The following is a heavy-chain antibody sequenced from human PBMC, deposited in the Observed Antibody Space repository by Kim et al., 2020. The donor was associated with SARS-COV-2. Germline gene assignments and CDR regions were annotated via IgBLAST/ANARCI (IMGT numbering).Heavy chain of an antibody. V-gene: IGHV3-30*04. D-gene: IGHD3-10*01. J-gene: IGHJ3*02. CDR3: ARGTLWFGELVAFDI. CDR1: GFTFSSYA. Sequence: GGSLRLSCAASGFTFSSYAMHWVRQAPGKGLEWVAVISYYGSNKYYADSVKGRFTISRDNSKNTLYLQMNSLRAEDTAVYYCARGTLWFGELVAFDIWGQGTMVTVSS. CDR2: ISYYGSNK.